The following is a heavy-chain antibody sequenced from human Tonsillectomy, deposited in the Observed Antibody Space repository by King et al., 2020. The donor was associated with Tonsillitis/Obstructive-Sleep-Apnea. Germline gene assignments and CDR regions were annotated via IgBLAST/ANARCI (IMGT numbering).Heavy chain of an antibody. V-gene: IGHV5-10-1*01. CDR1: GYSVTSYW. J-gene: IGHJ6*02. CDR2: IDPSDSYT. D-gene: IGHD2-21*01. CDR3: ARAGDVAYGMGV. Sequence: VQLVQSGAEVKKPGESLRISCKGSGYSVTSYWINWVRQMPGKGLEWMGRIDPSDSYTNYSPSFQGHVTISADKSINTAYLQWSSLKASDTAMYYCARAGDVAYGMGVCGQRTTVPVSS.